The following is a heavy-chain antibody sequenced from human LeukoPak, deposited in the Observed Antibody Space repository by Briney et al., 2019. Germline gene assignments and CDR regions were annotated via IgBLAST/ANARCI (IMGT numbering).Heavy chain of an antibody. V-gene: IGHV3-74*01. J-gene: IGHJ4*02. Sequence: PGGSLRLSCAASGFTFSNYWMHWVRQAPGKGLVWVSRVNIDASSTSYADSVKGRFTISRDNAKNTLYLQMNGLRAEDTAVYYCATVWATGTYFNYWGQGTLVTVSS. D-gene: IGHD1-7*01. CDR1: GFTFSNYW. CDR3: ATVWATGTYFNY. CDR2: VNIDASST.